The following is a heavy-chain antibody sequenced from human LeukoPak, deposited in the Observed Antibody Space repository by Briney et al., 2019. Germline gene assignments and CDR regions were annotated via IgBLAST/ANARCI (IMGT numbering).Heavy chain of an antibody. V-gene: IGHV3-21*01. CDR1: GFTFSRFT. CDR2: ITSSSSYI. Sequence: GGSLRLSCAASGFTFSRFTMNWVRQAPGKGLEWVSSITSSSSYIYYADSVRGRFTISRDNAKNSLYLQMNSLRAEDTAVYYCARERYYYGSGSYYLDYWGQGTLVTVSS. CDR3: ARERYYYGSGSYYLDY. D-gene: IGHD3-10*01. J-gene: IGHJ4*02.